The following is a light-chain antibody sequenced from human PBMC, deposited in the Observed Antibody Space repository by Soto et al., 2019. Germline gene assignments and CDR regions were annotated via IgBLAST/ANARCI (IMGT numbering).Light chain of an antibody. CDR2: GAS. CDR3: QHYNNWPRT. J-gene: IGKJ1*01. V-gene: IGKV3-15*01. Sequence: EIVMTQSPVTLSVSPGERATLSCRASQSVSSNLAWYQQKPGQAPRLLIYGASTRATGIPARFSGSGSGTEFTLTISSLQSEDFAVYYCQHYNNWPRTFGQGTKVDIK. CDR1: QSVSSN.